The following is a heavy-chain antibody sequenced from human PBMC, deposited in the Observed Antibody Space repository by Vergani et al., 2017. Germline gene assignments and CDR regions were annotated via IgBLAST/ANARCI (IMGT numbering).Heavy chain of an antibody. J-gene: IGHJ6*03. D-gene: IGHD5-12*01. Sequence: EVQLVESGGGLVKPGGSLRLSCAASGFTFSSYSMNWVRQAPGKGLEWVSSISSSGSTIYYADSVKGRFTISRDNSKNSLYLQMNSLRAEDTAVYYCARYIVATITYYYYYYMDVWGKGTTVTVSS. CDR2: ISSSGSTI. CDR1: GFTFSSYS. V-gene: IGHV3-21*01. CDR3: ARYIVATITYYYYYYMDV.